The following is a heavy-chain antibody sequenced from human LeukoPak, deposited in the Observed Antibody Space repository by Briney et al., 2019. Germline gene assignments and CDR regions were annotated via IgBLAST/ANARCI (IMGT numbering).Heavy chain of an antibody. CDR2: INPYNGYT. CDR3: ARDYSLNDFDY. CDR1: GYTFTDHF. J-gene: IGHJ4*02. V-gene: IGHV1-2*02. D-gene: IGHD1-1*01. Sequence: ASVKVSCKSSGYTFTDHFIHWVRLAPGQGLEWVGEINPYNGYTKYAWRLQGRVTMTRDTSISTAFMEVSRLTSDDTAVYYCARDYSLNDFDYWGQGTLVTVAS.